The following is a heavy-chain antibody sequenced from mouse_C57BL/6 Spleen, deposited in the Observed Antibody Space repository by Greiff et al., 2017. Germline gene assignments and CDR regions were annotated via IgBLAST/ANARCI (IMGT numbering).Heavy chain of an antibody. V-gene: IGHV3-6*01. CDR1: GYSITSGYY. CDR2: ISYDGSN. J-gene: IGHJ2*01. D-gene: IGHD2-4*01. CDR3: ARRGIYYDYLDY. Sequence: VQLQQSGPGLVKPSQSLSLTCSVTGYSITSGYYWNWIRQFPGNKLEWMGYISYDGSNNYNPSLKNRISITRDTSKNQFLLKLNSVTTEDTATYYCARRGIYYDYLDYWGRGTTLTVSS.